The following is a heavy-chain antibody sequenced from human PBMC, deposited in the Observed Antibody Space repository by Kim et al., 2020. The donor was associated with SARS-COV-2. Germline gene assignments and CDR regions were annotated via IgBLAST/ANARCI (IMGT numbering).Heavy chain of an antibody. J-gene: IGHJ6*02. D-gene: IGHD3-16*02. Sequence: ASVKVSCKASGYTFTSYGISWVRQAPGQGLEWMGWISAYNGNTKYAQKLQGRVTMTTDTSTSTAYMELRSLRSDDTAVYYCARRRGAYDYVWGSYRPSDYYGMDVWGQGTTVTVSS. CDR3: ARRRGAYDYVWGSYRPSDYYGMDV. CDR2: ISAYNGNT. CDR1: GYTFTSYG. V-gene: IGHV1-18*01.